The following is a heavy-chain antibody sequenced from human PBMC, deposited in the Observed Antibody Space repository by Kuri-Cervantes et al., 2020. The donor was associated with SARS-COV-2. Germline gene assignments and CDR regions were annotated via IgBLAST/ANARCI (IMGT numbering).Heavy chain of an antibody. J-gene: IGHJ4*02. V-gene: IGHV5-51*01. CDR3: ARLGDGEYCSGGSCYPWYFDY. CDR1: GYSFTSYW. Sequence: GESLKISCKGSGYSFTSYWIGWVRQMPGKGLEWMGIIYPRDSDTRYSPSFQGQVTISADKSISTAYLQWSSLKASDTAMYYCARLGDGEYCSGGSCYPWYFDYWGQGTLVTVSS. D-gene: IGHD2-15*01. CDR2: IYPRDSDT.